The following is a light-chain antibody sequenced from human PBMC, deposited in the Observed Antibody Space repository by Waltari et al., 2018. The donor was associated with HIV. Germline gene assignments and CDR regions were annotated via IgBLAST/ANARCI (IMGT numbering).Light chain of an antibody. Sequence: QSVLTLPPPVSLAPGQKVTISCSGRGTNIGKNYVSWYQQLPGTAPKLLIYDNNKRPSGIPDRFSGSKSGTSATLGITGLQTGDEADYYCGTWDSSLSAGVFGGGTKLTVL. CDR2: DNN. CDR1: GTNIGKNY. V-gene: IGLV1-51*01. CDR3: GTWDSSLSAGV. J-gene: IGLJ2*01.